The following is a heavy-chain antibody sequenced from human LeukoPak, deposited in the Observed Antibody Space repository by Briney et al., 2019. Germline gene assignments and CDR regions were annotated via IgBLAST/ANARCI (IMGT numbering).Heavy chain of an antibody. D-gene: IGHD3-22*01. CDR3: AREGLTYYYDSSDYYYMDV. CDR2: INAGNGNT. V-gene: IGHV1-3*01. CDR1: GYTFTSYA. J-gene: IGHJ6*03. Sequence: GASVKVSCKASGYTFTSYAMHWVRQAPGQRLEWMGWINAGNGNTKYSQKFQGRVSITRDTSASTAYMELSRLRSDDTAVYYCAREGLTYYYDSSDYYYMDVWGKGTTVTVSS.